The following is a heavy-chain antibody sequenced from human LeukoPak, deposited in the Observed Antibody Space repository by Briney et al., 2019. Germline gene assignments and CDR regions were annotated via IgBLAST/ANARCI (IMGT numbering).Heavy chain of an antibody. Sequence: SETLSLTGTGSGGSITGYFWSWIRQPPGKGLEWIGYVFYSGGTLYNPSLKSRVTISVDTSKTHFSLKLTSVTAADTAVYYCARGKSTASIAVAGTWYYFDYWGQGTLVTVSS. CDR1: GGSITGYF. V-gene: IGHV4-59*08. CDR2: VFYSGGT. J-gene: IGHJ4*02. CDR3: ARGKSTASIAVAGTWYYFDY. D-gene: IGHD6-19*01.